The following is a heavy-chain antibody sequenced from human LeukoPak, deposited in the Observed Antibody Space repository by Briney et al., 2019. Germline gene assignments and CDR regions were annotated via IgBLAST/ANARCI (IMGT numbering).Heavy chain of an antibody. CDR2: IYYSGST. CDR3: ARSHGDYPLDY. CDR1: GDSISSGDYY. Sequence: SQTLSLTCTVSGDSISSGDYYWSWIRQPPGKGLEYIGYIYYSGSTYYNPSLKSRVTISLDTPKNQFSLKLSSVTAADTAAYYCARSHGDYPLDYWGQGTLVTVSS. J-gene: IGHJ4*02. V-gene: IGHV4-30-4*01. D-gene: IGHD4-17*01.